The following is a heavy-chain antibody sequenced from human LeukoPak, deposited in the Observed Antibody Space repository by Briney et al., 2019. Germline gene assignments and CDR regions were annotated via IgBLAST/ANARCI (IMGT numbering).Heavy chain of an antibody. J-gene: IGHJ6*03. CDR2: ISYDGSNK. CDR3: AREGGMCYMDV. Sequence: GRSLRLSCAASGFTFSSYAMHWVRQAPGKGLEWVAVISYDGSNKYYADSVKGRFTISRDNSKNTLYLQMNSLRAEDTAVYYCAREGGMCYMDVWGKGTTVTISS. V-gene: IGHV3-30*04. CDR1: GFTFSSYA. D-gene: IGHD2-15*01.